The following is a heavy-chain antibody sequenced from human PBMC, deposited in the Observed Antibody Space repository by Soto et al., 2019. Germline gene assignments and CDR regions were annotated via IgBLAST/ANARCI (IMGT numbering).Heavy chain of an antibody. Sequence: SVKVSCKASGGTFSSYAISWVRQAPGQGLEWMGGIIPIFGTANYAQKFQGRVTITADESTSTAYMELSSLRSEDTAVYYCARDKTTVVTSPLYYYYGMDVWGQGTTVTVSS. CDR1: GGTFSSYA. CDR3: ARDKTTVVTSPLYYYYGMDV. D-gene: IGHD4-17*01. J-gene: IGHJ6*02. V-gene: IGHV1-69*13. CDR2: IIPIFGTA.